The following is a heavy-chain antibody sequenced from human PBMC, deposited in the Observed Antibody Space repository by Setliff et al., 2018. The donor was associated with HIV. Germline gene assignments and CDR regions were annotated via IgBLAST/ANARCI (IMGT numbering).Heavy chain of an antibody. J-gene: IGHJ4*02. CDR3: ARSVMTTTNYFDY. CDR1: GGSFSGYY. V-gene: IGHV4-34*01. D-gene: IGHD4-4*01. CDR2: INHSGST. Sequence: PSETLSLTCAVYGGSFSGYYWTWIRQPPGKGLEWIGEINHSGSTSYNPSLMSRVTISVDTSKDQFSLKLTSVTAADTAVFYCARSVMTTTNYFDYWGPGTLVTAPQ.